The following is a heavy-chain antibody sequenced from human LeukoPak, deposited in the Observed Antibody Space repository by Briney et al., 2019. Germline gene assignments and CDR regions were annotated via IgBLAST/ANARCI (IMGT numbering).Heavy chain of an antibody. CDR1: GGSFSGYY. Sequence: PSETLSLTCAVYGGSFSGYYWSWIRQPPGKGLEWIGEINHSGSTNYNPSLKSRVTISVDTSKNQFSLKLSSVTAADTAVYYCARAISSGWYWGGFDPWGQGTLVTVSS. V-gene: IGHV4-34*01. CDR2: INHSGST. J-gene: IGHJ5*02. CDR3: ARAISSGWYWGGFDP. D-gene: IGHD6-19*01.